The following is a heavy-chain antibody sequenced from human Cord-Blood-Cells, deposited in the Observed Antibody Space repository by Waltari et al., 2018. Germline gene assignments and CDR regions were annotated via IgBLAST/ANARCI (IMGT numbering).Heavy chain of an antibody. CDR1: GGSFGGYY. J-gene: IGHJ4*02. CDR2: INHSGST. V-gene: IGHV4-34*01. Sequence: QVQLQQWGAGLLKPSETLSLTCAVSGGSFGGYYWSWLRQPPGKGLEWIGVINHSGSTNYIPSLKGRVTISVDTSKNQFSLKLSSVTAADTAVYYCASRNLLLWFGELFDYWGQGTLVTVSS. D-gene: IGHD3-10*01. CDR3: ASRNLLLWFGELFDY.